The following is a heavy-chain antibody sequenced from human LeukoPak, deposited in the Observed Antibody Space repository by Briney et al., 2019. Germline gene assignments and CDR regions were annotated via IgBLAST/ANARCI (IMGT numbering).Heavy chain of an antibody. CDR3: AKVYSSSSRDGFDV. CDR1: GGSLSGYY. J-gene: IGHJ3*01. Sequence: SETLSLTCAVYGGSLSGYYWSWIRQPPGKGLEWIGEINLSGSTNFNPSLKSRVTISVDTCKNQFPLRLSSVTAADTAVYYCAKVYSSSSRDGFDVWGQGTMVTVSS. CDR2: INLSGST. D-gene: IGHD6-6*01. V-gene: IGHV4-34*01.